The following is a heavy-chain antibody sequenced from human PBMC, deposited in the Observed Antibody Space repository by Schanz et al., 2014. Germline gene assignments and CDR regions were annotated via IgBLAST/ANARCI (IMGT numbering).Heavy chain of an antibody. D-gene: IGHD3-10*01. CDR1: GFSLDIFA. CDR3: VSSGSYSSYAF. Sequence: EVHLLESGGGLVEPGGSLRLSCATSGFSLDIFAVSWVRQAPGKGLEWVSSFNDGGVNKYYADSVKGRFTISSDNSKSTLYLQMSSLRAEDTAVYHCVSSGSYSSYAFWGQGTLXTVSS. CDR2: FNDGGVNK. J-gene: IGHJ4*02. V-gene: IGHV3-23*01.